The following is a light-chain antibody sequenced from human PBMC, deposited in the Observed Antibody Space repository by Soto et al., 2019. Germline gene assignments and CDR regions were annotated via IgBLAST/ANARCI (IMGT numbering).Light chain of an antibody. Sequence: QSVLTQPPSASGTPGQRVTISRSGSSSNIGSNYVYWYQQLPGTAPKLLIYNNNQRPSGVPDRFSGSKSGTSASLAISGLRSDDEADYYCAAWDDSLSGLVFGGGTKLTVL. CDR3: AAWDDSLSGLV. J-gene: IGLJ2*01. CDR1: SSNIGSNY. V-gene: IGLV1-47*02. CDR2: NNN.